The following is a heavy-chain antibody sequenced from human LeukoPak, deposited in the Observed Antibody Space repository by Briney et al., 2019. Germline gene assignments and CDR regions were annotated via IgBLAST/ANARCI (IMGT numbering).Heavy chain of an antibody. CDR3: ARGVEVVAADVFDH. CDR2: VSYNGNII. CDR1: GFPFNSYA. D-gene: IGHD2-2*01. J-gene: IGHJ4*02. Sequence: GGSLRLSCEASGFPFNSYALHWVRQAPGKGLEWVALVSYNGNIIEYADSVKGRFTISRDNSKNTLYLLMNSLTREGTAVYYCARGVEVVAADVFDHWGQGTLVTVSS. V-gene: IGHV3-30*04.